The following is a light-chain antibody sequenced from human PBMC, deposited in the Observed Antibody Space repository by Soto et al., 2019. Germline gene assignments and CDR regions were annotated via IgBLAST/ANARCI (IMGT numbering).Light chain of an antibody. CDR1: SSDVGDYNY. V-gene: IGLV2-14*01. J-gene: IGLJ3*02. CDR3: ASYTDSTIVM. CDR2: DVS. Sequence: QSALTQPASVSGSPGQSITISCTGTSSDVGDYNYVSWYQQHPGKAPKLMIYDVSHRPSGVSSRFSGSKSGNTASLTISGLQAVDEAVYYCASYTDSTIVMFGGGTKLTVL.